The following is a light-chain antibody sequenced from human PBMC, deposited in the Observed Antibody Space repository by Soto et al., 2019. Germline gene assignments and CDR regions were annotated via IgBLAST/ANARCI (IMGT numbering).Light chain of an antibody. Sequence: DIQLTQSPSFLSAAVGDRVTITCRSSQGISSYLAWYQQKPGKAPKLLIYAASTLQSGVPSRLSGSASGTEFTLTISGLQHEDFATYYCQQLKSYPITFGQGTRMEIK. CDR3: QQLKSYPIT. J-gene: IGKJ5*01. V-gene: IGKV1-9*01. CDR2: AAS. CDR1: QGISSY.